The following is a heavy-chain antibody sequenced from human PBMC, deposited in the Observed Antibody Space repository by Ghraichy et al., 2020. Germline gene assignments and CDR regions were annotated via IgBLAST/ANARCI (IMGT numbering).Heavy chain of an antibody. CDR2: MYYNGDT. V-gene: IGHV4-59*08. CDR3: ARHMRGVLGALHI. D-gene: IGHD3-10*01. CDR1: GGSISPFY. Sequence: GSLRLSCTVSGGSISPFYWSWIRRSPGRGLEWIAYMYYNGDTNYNPSLESRVTISVATSNNQFSLKVNSVTAADTAVYYCARHMRGVLGALHIWGQGTMVTVSS. J-gene: IGHJ3*02.